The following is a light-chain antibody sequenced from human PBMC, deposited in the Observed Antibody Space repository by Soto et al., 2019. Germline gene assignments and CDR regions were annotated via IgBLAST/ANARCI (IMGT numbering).Light chain of an antibody. CDR3: QQYNNWPRT. CDR2: GAS. J-gene: IGKJ1*01. Sequence: EIVMTQSPATLSVSPGERATLSCRASQSVSSDLAWYHQKPGQAPRLLIYGASTKATGIPARFIGSGSWTEFTVTINSLQSEDFAVDYCQQYNNWPRTFGQGTKVEIK. V-gene: IGKV3-15*01. CDR1: QSVSSD.